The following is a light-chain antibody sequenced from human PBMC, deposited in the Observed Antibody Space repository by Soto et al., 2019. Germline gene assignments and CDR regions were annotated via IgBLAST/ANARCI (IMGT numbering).Light chain of an antibody. CDR3: HQYESFPQT. Sequence: DIQMTQSPSTLSASVGDRVTITCRASQSINNWLAWYQEKPGKAPTLFIFKASTLESGVPSRFSGNRSGTEFTLNITSLQPDDFATYFCHQYESFPQTSGRATKVDIK. J-gene: IGKJ1*01. CDR2: KAS. V-gene: IGKV1-5*03. CDR1: QSINNW.